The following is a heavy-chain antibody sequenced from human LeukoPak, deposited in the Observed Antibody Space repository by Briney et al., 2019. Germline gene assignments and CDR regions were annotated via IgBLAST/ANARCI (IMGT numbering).Heavy chain of an antibody. D-gene: IGHD5-24*01. CDR1: GYXFTNYR. CDR2: IYPADSDT. Sequence: GESLKISCKGSGYXFTNYRICWVRQMPGKGLEWMGIIYPADSDTRYSPSFQGQVTMSADKSISAAYLQWSSLKASDTAMYYCARSGDSYNYVYWGQGTLVTVSS. V-gene: IGHV5-51*01. CDR3: ARSGDSYNYVY. J-gene: IGHJ4*02.